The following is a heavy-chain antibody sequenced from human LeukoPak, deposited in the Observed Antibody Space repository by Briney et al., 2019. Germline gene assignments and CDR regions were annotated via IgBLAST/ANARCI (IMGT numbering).Heavy chain of an antibody. D-gene: IGHD5-18*01. CDR3: AKAGWIQPRIYYYYMDV. CDR2: ISGSGGST. V-gene: IGHV3-23*01. J-gene: IGHJ6*03. Sequence: GGSLRLSCAASGLTVSSNYMSWVRQAPGKGLEWVSVISGSGGSTYYADSVKGRFTISRDNSKNTLYLQMNSLRAEDTAVYYCAKAGWIQPRIYYYYMDVWGKGTTVTVSS. CDR1: GLTVSSNY.